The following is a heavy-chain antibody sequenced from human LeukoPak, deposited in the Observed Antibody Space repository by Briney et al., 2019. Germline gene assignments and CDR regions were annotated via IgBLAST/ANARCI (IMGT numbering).Heavy chain of an antibody. D-gene: IGHD2-2*02. CDR2: INHSGST. V-gene: IGHV4-34*01. CDR1: GGSFSGYY. CDR3: ASVPKYCSSTSCYTLYWYFDL. J-gene: IGHJ2*01. Sequence: SETLSLTCAVYGGSFSGYYWSWIRQPPGKGLEWIGEINHSGSTNYNPSLKSRVTISVDTSKNQFSLKLSSVTAADTAVYYCASVPKYCSSTSCYTLYWYFDLWGRGTLVTVSS.